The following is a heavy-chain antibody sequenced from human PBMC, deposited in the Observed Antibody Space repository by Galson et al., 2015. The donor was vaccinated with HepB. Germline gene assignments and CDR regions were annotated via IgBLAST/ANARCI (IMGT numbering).Heavy chain of an antibody. CDR1: ESSFTDYW. CDR2: IDPSDSYT. V-gene: IGHV5-10-1*01. J-gene: IGHJ2*01. CDR3: ASDGPGTSPDGGYYYFDF. D-gene: IGHD1-1*01. Sequence: QSGAEVKKPGESLRISCKGSESSFTDYWIHWVRQVPGKGLEWMGRIDPSDSYTSYGPSFQGHVTISTDKATTTAYLHWSSLKASDTAIYYCASDGPGTSPDGGYYYFDFWGRGTLVTVSS.